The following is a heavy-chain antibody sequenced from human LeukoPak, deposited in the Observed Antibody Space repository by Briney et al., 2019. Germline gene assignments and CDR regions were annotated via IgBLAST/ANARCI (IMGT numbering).Heavy chain of an antibody. D-gene: IGHD3-3*01. Sequence: SETLSLTCTVSGGSISSSLYYWGWVRQPPGKGLEWVGSIYYGANTYYSPSLKSRLTISGDTSKNQVSLKLRSVTAADTALYFCAGGQTLDWLSNYFDSWGQGSLVIVSS. J-gene: IGHJ4*02. CDR1: GGSISSSLYY. V-gene: IGHV4-39*01. CDR2: IYYGANT. CDR3: AGGQTLDWLSNYFDS.